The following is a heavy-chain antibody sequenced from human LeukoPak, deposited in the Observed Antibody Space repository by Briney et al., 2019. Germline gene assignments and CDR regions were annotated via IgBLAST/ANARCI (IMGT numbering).Heavy chain of an antibody. Sequence: ASVKVSCKASGYSFTDKYMHWVRQAPGQGLEWMGWINPNSGGTNYAQKFQGRVTMTRDTSISTAYMELSRLRSDDTAVYYCARDWGYYYDSSGYWGQGTLVTVSS. J-gene: IGHJ4*02. CDR1: GYSFTDKY. CDR3: ARDWGYYYDSSGY. CDR2: INPNSGGT. V-gene: IGHV1-2*02. D-gene: IGHD3-22*01.